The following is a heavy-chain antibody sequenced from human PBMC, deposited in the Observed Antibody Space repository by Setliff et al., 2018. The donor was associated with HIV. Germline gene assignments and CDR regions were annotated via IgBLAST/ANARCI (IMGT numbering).Heavy chain of an antibody. CDR1: GFTFSSYA. Sequence: GGSLRLSCAASGFTFSSYAMSWFRPAPGKGLEWVSAISSGIGTTYSADSVEGRFTISRDNSKNPLYLQMNSLRAEGTAVYYCARDRWFSRGKSTTWGEGPFDYWGQGTLVTVPS. V-gene: IGHV3-23*01. D-gene: IGHD7-27*01. J-gene: IGHJ4*02. CDR3: ARDRWFSRGKSTTWGEGPFDY. CDR2: ISSGIGTT.